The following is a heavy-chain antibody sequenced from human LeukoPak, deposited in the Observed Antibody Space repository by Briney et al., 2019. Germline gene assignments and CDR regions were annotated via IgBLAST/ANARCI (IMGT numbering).Heavy chain of an antibody. CDR1: GGSFSSGDYY. V-gene: IGHV4-61*08. D-gene: IGHD6-19*01. Sequence: PSETLSLTCAVYGGSFSSGDYYWSWIRQPPGKGLEWIGYIYYSGSTNYNPSLKSRVTISVDTSKNQFSLKLSSVTAADTAVYYCAREGSGWSSRGAFDIWGQGTMVTVSS. CDR2: IYYSGST. J-gene: IGHJ3*02. CDR3: AREGSGWSSRGAFDI.